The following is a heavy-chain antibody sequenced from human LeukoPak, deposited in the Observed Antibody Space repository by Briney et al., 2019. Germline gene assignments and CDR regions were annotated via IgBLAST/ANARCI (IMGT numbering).Heavy chain of an antibody. J-gene: IGHJ2*01. CDR2: IYTSGST. Sequence: PSETLSLTCTVSGGSISSGSYYWSWIRQPAGKGLEWIGRIYTSGSTNYNPSLKSRVTISVDTSKNQFSLKLSSVTAADTAVYYCARLHNYWYFDLWGRGTLVTVSS. CDR3: ARLHNYWYFDL. CDR1: GGSISSGSYY. V-gene: IGHV4-61*02. D-gene: IGHD4-11*01.